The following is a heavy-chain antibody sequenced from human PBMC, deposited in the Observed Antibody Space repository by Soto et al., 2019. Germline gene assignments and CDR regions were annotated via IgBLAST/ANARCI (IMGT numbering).Heavy chain of an antibody. V-gene: IGHV1-3*01. CDR2: INAGNGYK. D-gene: IGHD6-19*01. J-gene: IGHJ5*02. CDR3: ARDRVAVRWFDP. CDR1: GYTFTAYL. Sequence: GASVKVSCKASGYTFTAYLIHWVRQAPGQGLEWMGWINAGNGYKEYTQKFQGRINITRNISATTAYLEVTGLTPEDTAIYYCARDRVAVRWFDPWGQGSLVTVCS.